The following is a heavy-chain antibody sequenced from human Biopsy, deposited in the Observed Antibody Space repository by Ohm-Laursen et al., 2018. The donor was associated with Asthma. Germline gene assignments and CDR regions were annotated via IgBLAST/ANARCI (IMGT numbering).Heavy chain of an antibody. D-gene: IGHD3-22*01. CDR3: ASPLGDYYDSSGYYYASLGY. Sequence: SVKVSCKVSGGTFTTYSISWVRQAPGQGLVWMGGIIPLIGTPNYAQKFQGRVTITADASTNTAYMDLSSLRSEDTAVYYCASPLGDYYDSSGYYYASLGYWGLGTPVIVSS. J-gene: IGHJ4*02. CDR2: IIPLIGTP. CDR1: GGTFTTYS. V-gene: IGHV1-69*13.